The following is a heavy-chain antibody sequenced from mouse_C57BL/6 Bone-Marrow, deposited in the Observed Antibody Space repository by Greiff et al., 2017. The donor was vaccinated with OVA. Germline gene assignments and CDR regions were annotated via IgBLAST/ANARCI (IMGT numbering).Heavy chain of an antibody. V-gene: IGHV1-4*01. CDR3: ARREVGRRAWCAY. CDR1: GYTFTSYT. Sequence: QVQLQQSGADLARPGASVKLSCKASGYTFTSYTMHWVKQRPGQGLEWIGYINHSSGYTKYNQKFKDKATLTADKSSSTAYMQLSILSSEDSAVYYCARREVGRRAWCAYGGLGTLVTVSA. D-gene: IGHD4-1*01. J-gene: IGHJ3*01. CDR2: INHSSGYT.